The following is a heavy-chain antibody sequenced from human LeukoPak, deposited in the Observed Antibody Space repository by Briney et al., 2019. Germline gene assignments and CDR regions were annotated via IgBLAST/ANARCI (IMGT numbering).Heavy chain of an antibody. CDR1: GFTFSSYS. Sequence: GGSLRLSCAASGFTFSSYSMNWVRQAPGKGLEWVSYISSSSSTIYYADSVKGRFTISRDNAKTSLYLQLNSLRAEDTAVYYCARDTKGGYFDLWGQGTLVTVSS. CDR2: ISSSSSTI. V-gene: IGHV3-48*04. J-gene: IGHJ4*02. CDR3: ARDTKGGYFDL.